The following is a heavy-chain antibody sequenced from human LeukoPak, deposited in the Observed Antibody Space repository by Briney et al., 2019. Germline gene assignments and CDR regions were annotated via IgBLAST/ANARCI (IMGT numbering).Heavy chain of an antibody. J-gene: IGHJ5*02. Sequence: GASVKVSCKGSGNTLTELSMHWVRQATGQGLEWMGWINPNSGGTNYAQKFQGRVTMTRDTSTSTVYMELSSLRSEDTAVYYCARDGSYSYGFDLKGFDPWGQGTLVTVSS. V-gene: IGHV1-2*02. CDR1: GNTLTELS. CDR2: INPNSGGT. CDR3: ARDGSYSYGFDLKGFDP. D-gene: IGHD5-18*01.